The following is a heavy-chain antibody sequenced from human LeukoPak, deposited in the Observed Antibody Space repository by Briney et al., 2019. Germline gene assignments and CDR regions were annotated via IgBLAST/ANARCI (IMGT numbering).Heavy chain of an antibody. J-gene: IGHJ6*04. V-gene: IGHV3-23*01. CDR1: GFIFSNYT. Sequence: GGSLRLSCAASGFIFSNYTMTWVRQAPGKGLEWVSVISGSGDTTYYGDSVKGRSTISRDNSENTLFLQMNSLRDEDTAVYYCAREVDYGMDVWGKGTTVIVSS. D-gene: IGHD1-26*01. CDR3: AREVDYGMDV. CDR2: ISGSGDTT.